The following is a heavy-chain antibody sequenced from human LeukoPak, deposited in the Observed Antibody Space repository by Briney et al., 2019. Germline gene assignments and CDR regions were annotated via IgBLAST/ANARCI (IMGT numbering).Heavy chain of an antibody. CDR3: ARVLIPAAPYYYYGMDV. V-gene: IGHV3-66*01. CDR2: IYSGGST. CDR1: GFTVSSNY. Sequence: GGSLRLSCAASGFTVSSNYMSWVRQAPGKGLEWVSVIYSGGSTYYADSVKGRFTISRDNSKNTLYLQMNSLRAEDTAVYYCARVLIPAAPYYYYGMDVWGQGTTVTVSS. J-gene: IGHJ6*02. D-gene: IGHD2-2*01.